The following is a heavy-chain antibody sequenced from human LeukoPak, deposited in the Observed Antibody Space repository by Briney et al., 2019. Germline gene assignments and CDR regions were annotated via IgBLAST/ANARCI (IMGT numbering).Heavy chain of an antibody. D-gene: IGHD3-3*01. J-gene: IGHJ4*02. Sequence: PSETLSLTCTVSGGSISSYYWSWIRQPPGKGLEWIGYIYYSGSTNYNPSLKSRVTISVDTSKNQFSLKLSSVTAADTAVYYCARAPRVFGVVILFDYWGQGTLVTVSS. CDR1: GGSISSYY. CDR2: IYYSGST. CDR3: ARAPRVFGVVILFDY. V-gene: IGHV4-59*01.